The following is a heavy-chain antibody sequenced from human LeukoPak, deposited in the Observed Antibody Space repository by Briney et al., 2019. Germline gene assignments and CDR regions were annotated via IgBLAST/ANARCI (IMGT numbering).Heavy chain of an antibody. D-gene: IGHD2-15*01. CDR3: AREGYCSGGSCYSGSFDY. CDR2: ISADNGKT. J-gene: IGHJ4*02. Sequence: WASVKVSCKASGYSFISYGIGWVRQAPGQGLEWMGWISADNGKTNYAQKFQGRVTMTTDTSSKTAYMELRSLRSDDTAVYYCAREGYCSGGSCYSGSFDYWGQGTLVTVSS. V-gene: IGHV1-18*01. CDR1: GYSFISYG.